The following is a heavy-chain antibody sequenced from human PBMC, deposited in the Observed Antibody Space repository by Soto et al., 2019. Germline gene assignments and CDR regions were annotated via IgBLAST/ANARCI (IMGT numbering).Heavy chain of an antibody. V-gene: IGHV1-69*13. CDR3: ASSVAKYYYYGMDV. D-gene: IGHD5-12*01. CDR2: IIPIFGTA. J-gene: IGHJ6*02. Sequence: SVKVSCKASGYTFTSYGISWVRQAPGQGLEWMGGIIPIFGTANYAQKFQGRVTITADESTSTAYMELSSLRSEDTAVYYCASSVAKYYYYGMDVWGQGTTVTVSS. CDR1: GYTFTSYG.